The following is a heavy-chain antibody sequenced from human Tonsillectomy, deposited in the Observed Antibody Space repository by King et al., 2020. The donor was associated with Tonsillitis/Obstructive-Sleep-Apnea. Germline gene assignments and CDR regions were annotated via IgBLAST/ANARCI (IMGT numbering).Heavy chain of an antibody. CDR1: RFTFSSYW. V-gene: IGHV3-7*01. J-gene: IGHJ6*03. CDR3: ARAPLDYYHYYMDV. Sequence: VQLVESGGGLVQPGGSLRLSCAASRFTFSSYWMTWVRQAPGKGLEWVANIKQDGNEKYYVDSVKGRFTISRDNAENSLYLQMNSLRAEDTAVYHCARAPLDYYHYYMDVWGKGTTVTVSS. CDR2: IKQDGNEK.